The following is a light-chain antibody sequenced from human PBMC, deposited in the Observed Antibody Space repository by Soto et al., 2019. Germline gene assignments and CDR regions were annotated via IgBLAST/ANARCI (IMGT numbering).Light chain of an antibody. CDR2: EVN. CDR3: CSYANTTTLEYV. J-gene: IGLJ1*01. CDR1: SSDVGGYNY. V-gene: IGLV2-8*01. Sequence: QSALTQPPSASGSPGQSVAISCTGTSSDVGGYNYVSWYQQHPGKAPKLMIYEVNKRPSGVPDRFSGSKSGNTASLTVSGLQAEDEADYFCCSYANTTTLEYVFGTGTKVTVL.